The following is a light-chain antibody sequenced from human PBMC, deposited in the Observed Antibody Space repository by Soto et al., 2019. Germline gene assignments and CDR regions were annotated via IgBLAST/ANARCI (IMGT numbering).Light chain of an antibody. CDR3: MQGTHWPFT. CDR2: KIS. CDR1: QGLVYSDGNIY. J-gene: IGKJ2*01. Sequence: EVVMTQSPLSLPVTLGQPASISCKSTQGLVYSDGNIYLNWFHQRPGQSPRRLIHKISDRDSGVPDRFSGSGSGTDFTLEISRVEAEDVGIYYCMQGTHWPFTCGQGTKLEIK. V-gene: IGKV2-30*01.